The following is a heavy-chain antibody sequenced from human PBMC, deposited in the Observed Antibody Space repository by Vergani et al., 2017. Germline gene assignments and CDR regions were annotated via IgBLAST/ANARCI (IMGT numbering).Heavy chain of an antibody. CDR3: ARVKNDAFDI. J-gene: IGHJ3*02. V-gene: IGHV3-13*01. CDR1: GGTFSSYA. CDR2: IGTAGDT. Sequence: VQLVQSGAEVKKPGSSVKVSCKASGGTFSSYAISWVRQAPGQGLEWVSAIGTAGDTYYPGSVKGRFTISRENAKNSLYLQMNSLRAGDTAVYYCARVKNDAFDIWGQGTMVTVSS.